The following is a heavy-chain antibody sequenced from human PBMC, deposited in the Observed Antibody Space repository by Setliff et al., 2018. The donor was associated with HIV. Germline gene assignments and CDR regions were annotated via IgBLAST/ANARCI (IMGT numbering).Heavy chain of an antibody. Sequence: SETLSLTCTVSGGSINSGSYYWSWIRQPAGKGLEWIGRIYTSGSTNYNPSLKSRVTISVDTSKDQFSLKLNSVTAADTAVYYCARVLGLPYYYMDVWGKGTTVTVSS. CDR2: IYTSGST. J-gene: IGHJ6*03. V-gene: IGHV4-61*02. CDR3: ARVLGLPYYYMDV. CDR1: GGSINSGSYY. D-gene: IGHD3-16*01.